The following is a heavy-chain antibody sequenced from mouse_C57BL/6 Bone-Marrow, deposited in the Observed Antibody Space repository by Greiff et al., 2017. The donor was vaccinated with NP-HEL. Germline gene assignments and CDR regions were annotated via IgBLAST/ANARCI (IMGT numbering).Heavy chain of an antibody. CDR1: GYTFTSYT. V-gene: IGHV1-4*01. CDR2: INPSSGYT. CDR3: ARAYYSNFYAMDY. D-gene: IGHD2-5*01. Sequence: VKLVESGAELARPGASVKMSCKASGYTFTSYTMHWVKQRPGQGLEWIGYINPSSGYTKYNQKFKDKATLTADKSSSTAYMQLSSLTSEDSAVYYCARAYYSNFYAMDYWGQGTSVTVSS. J-gene: IGHJ4*01.